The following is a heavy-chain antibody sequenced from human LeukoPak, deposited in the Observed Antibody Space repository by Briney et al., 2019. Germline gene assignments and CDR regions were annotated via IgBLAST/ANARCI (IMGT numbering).Heavy chain of an antibody. CDR3: AKDPTLRGYSGYDVRVPNWFDP. CDR1: GFTFSSYA. Sequence: PGGSLRLSCAASGFTFSSYAMSWVRQAPGKGLEWVSAISGSGGSTYYADSVKGRFTISRDNSKNTLYLQMNSLRAEDTAVYYCAKDPTLRGYSGYDVRVPNWFDPWGQGTLVTVSS. D-gene: IGHD5-12*01. CDR2: ISGSGGST. V-gene: IGHV3-23*01. J-gene: IGHJ5*02.